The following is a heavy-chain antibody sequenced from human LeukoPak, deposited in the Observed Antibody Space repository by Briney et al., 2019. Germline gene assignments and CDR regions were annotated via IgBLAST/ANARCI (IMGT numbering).Heavy chain of an antibody. V-gene: IGHV4-61*05. CDR3: ARGLFYDSSGYLAY. D-gene: IGHD3-22*01. J-gene: IGHJ4*02. CDR2: VYYSGST. Sequence: SETLSLTCTVSGGSISSTSSYWGWIRQPPGKALEWIGNVYYSGSTNYNPSLKSRVTISVDTSNNQFSLKLSSVTAADTAVYYCARGLFYDSSGYLAYWGQGTLVTVSS. CDR1: GGSISSTSSY.